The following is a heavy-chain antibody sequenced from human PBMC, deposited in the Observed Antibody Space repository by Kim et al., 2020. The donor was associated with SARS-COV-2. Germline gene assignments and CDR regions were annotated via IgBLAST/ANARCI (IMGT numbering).Heavy chain of an antibody. Sequence: GGSLRLSCAASGFTVSSNYMSWVRQAPGKGLEWVSVIYSGGSTYYADSVKGRFTISRDNSKNTLYLQMNSLRAEDTAVYYCARFSWYQLRGDAFDIWGQGTMVTVSS. J-gene: IGHJ3*02. CDR1: GFTVSSNY. V-gene: IGHV3-53*01. CDR3: ARFSWYQLRGDAFDI. D-gene: IGHD2-2*01. CDR2: IYSGGST.